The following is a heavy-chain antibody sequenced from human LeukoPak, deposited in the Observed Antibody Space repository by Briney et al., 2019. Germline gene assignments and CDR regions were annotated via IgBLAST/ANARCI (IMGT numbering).Heavy chain of an antibody. Sequence: PSETLSLTCTVSGGSISSSSYYWGWIRQPPGKRLEGIGSIYYSGSTYYNPSLKSRVTISVDTSKNQFSLKLSSVTAADTAVYYCARVGASYYYYYYMDVWGKGTTVTVSS. CDR3: ARVGASYYYYYYMDV. CDR1: GGSISSSSYY. J-gene: IGHJ6*03. V-gene: IGHV4-39*07. CDR2: IYYSGST. D-gene: IGHD3-3*01.